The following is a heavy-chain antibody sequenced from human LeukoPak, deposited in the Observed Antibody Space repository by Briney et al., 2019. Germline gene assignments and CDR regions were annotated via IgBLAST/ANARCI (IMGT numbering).Heavy chain of an antibody. V-gene: IGHV3-48*01. CDR3: ARDPDY. Sequence: GGSLRLSCAASGFTFSSYSMNWVRQAPGKGLEWVSYISSSSSTIYYPDSVKGRLTISRDNAKNSLYLQMNSLRAEDTAVYYCARDPDYWGQGTLVTVSS. CDR1: GFTFSSYS. J-gene: IGHJ4*02. CDR2: ISSSSSTI.